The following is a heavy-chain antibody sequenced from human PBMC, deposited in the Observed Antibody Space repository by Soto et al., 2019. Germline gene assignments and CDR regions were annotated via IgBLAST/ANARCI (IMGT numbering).Heavy chain of an antibody. CDR3: ARDWGRGQFLTNKDY. Sequence: GASVKVSCKTSGYTFTTYGISWVRQAPGQGLEWMGWISGYNGNTEYAEKVQGRVTLTRDTYTSTAHMELRSLRSDDTAVYYCARDWGRGQFLTNKDYWGQGTLVTVSS. J-gene: IGHJ4*02. CDR2: ISGYNGNT. V-gene: IGHV1-18*01. D-gene: IGHD3-9*01. CDR1: GYTFTTYG.